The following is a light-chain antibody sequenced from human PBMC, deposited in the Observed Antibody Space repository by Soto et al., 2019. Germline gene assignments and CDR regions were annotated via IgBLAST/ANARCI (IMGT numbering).Light chain of an antibody. J-gene: IGKJ1*01. Sequence: DIVLTQSPGTLSLSNGERATLYCRASQSVSSNHLAWYQQKPGQAPRLLIYGGSSRATGIPVRFSGSGSETDFTLTITRLEPEDFAMYYCQQYSSSRTFGQGTKVDIK. CDR2: GGS. V-gene: IGKV3-20*01. CDR3: QQYSSSRT. CDR1: QSVSSNH.